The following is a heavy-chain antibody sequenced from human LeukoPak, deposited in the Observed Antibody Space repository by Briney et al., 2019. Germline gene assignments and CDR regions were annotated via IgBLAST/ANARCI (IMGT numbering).Heavy chain of an antibody. CDR2: IKKDGSGK. CDR3: ARARSGYYYDY. V-gene: IGHV3-7*04. J-gene: IGHJ4*02. Sequence: GGSLRLSCAASGFTFSDFWMGWVRHAPGKGLEWVANIKKDGSGKYYLDSMKGRFTISKDNAKNSLYLQINTLRADDTAVYYCARARSGYYYDYWGQGTLVTVSS. CDR1: GFTFSDFW. D-gene: IGHD3-22*01.